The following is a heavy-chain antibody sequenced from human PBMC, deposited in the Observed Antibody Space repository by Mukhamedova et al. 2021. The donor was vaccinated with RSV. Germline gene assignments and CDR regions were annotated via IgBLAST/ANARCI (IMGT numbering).Heavy chain of an antibody. CDR2: ISGAGTP. Sequence: SSTYMTLLRQAPGEGLQWVSLISGAGTPYYADPVKGRFTISRDDSQNTLYLHMNTLRAEDTAVYYCARHRDYSDSGGRHYYPGLDV. V-gene: IGHV3-53*01. CDR3: ARHRDYSDSGGRHYYPGLDV. CDR1: SSTY. D-gene: IGHD3-22*01. J-gene: IGHJ6*01.